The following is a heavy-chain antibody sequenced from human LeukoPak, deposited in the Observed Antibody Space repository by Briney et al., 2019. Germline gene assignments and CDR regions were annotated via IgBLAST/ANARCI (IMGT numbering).Heavy chain of an antibody. J-gene: IGHJ4*02. D-gene: IGHD3-22*01. Sequence: GGSLRLSCVASGFTFSSYAMSWVRQAAGQGLEWVSSTSSSGGTTYYADSVKGRFTISRDNSRNTLYLQMNSLRAEDTAVYYCAKDRPNYYGTNGHYYRRDGDCWGQGTLVTVSS. CDR2: TSSSGGTT. V-gene: IGHV3-23*01. CDR1: GFTFSSYA. CDR3: AKDRPNYYGTNGHYYRRDGDC.